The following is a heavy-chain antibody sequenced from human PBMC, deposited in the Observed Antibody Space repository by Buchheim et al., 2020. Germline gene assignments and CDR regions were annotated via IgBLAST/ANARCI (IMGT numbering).Heavy chain of an antibody. CDR2: IISDGSST. CDR1: GFTFSNYW. Sequence: EVQLVESGGGLVQPGGSLRLSCAASGFTFSNYWMNWVRQAPGTGLVWVSCIISDGSSTTYADSVKGRFTISRDHTKNTLYLQNNSLRAEDTAMYYCARDTSTVTPYWGQGTL. J-gene: IGHJ4*01. CDR3: ARDTSTVTPY. D-gene: IGHD4-11*01. V-gene: IGHV3-74*01.